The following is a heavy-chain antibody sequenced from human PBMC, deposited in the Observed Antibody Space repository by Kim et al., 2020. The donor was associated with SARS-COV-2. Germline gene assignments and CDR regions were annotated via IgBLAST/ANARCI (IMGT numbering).Heavy chain of an antibody. V-gene: IGHV3-21*01. CDR1: GFTFSSYS. Sequence: GGSLRLSCAASGFTFSSYSMNWVRQATGKGLEWVSSISSSSSYIYYADSVKGRFTISRDNAKNSLYLQMNSLKAEDTAVYYCAREKDIVVVPAAMRDYYYSGMDVWGQGTTVTVAS. CDR2: ISSSSSYI. J-gene: IGHJ6*02. D-gene: IGHD2-2*01. CDR3: AREKDIVVVPAAMRDYYYSGMDV.